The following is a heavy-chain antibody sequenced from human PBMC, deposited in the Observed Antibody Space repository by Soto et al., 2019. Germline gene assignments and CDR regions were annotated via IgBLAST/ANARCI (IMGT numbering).Heavy chain of an antibody. Sequence: EEQLVESGGALIHPGGSLRLSCAASGFTFRSYYMHWVRQAPGTGLVWVSRINGDGSSIAYADSVKGRFTISRDNAKNTLYLQMNSLRVDDSAVYYCVSGGALTYYYYGLDVWGQGTTVTVSS. CDR2: INGDGSSI. D-gene: IGHD3-16*01. J-gene: IGHJ6*02. CDR1: GFTFRSYY. V-gene: IGHV3-74*03. CDR3: VSGGALTYYYYGLDV.